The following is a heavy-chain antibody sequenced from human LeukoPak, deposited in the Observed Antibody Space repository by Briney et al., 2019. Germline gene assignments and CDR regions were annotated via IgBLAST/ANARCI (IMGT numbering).Heavy chain of an antibody. CDR3: ARGGDGVTTSSFDH. CDR2: IYTSGRT. V-gene: IGHV4-4*07. Sequence: SETLSLTCTVSGGSMSNLYWGWIRQPAGKGLEWLGRIYTSGRTKYNPSLKSRLTMLVDTSKNQFSLKLSSVTAADTAVYFCARGGDGVTTSSFDHWGQGTLVTVSS. J-gene: IGHJ4*02. D-gene: IGHD2-21*02. CDR1: GGSMSNLY.